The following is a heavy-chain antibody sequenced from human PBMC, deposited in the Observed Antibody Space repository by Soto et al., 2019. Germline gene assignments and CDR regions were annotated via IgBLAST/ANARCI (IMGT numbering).Heavy chain of an antibody. V-gene: IGHV4-31*03. CDR3: ARDVNDSSGSQGFDY. CDR1: GYSFSSNYYY. Sequence: TLSLSCTAIGYSFSSNYYYWSWIRQRPGKVLEWIVYIHYSGDSYDNPSLTSRITMSMDVSKNQFYLNLRCVTAADTAIYYCARDVNDSSGSQGFDYWGHGTLVTVSS. CDR2: IHYSGDS. D-gene: IGHD3-22*01. J-gene: IGHJ4*01.